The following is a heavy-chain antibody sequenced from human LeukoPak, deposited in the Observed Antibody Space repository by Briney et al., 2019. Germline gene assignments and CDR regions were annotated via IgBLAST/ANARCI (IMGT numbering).Heavy chain of an antibody. CDR1: GFTFSIYW. V-gene: IGHV3-74*01. J-gene: IGHJ4*02. Sequence: PGGSLRLSCAASGFTFSIYWMHWVRQAPGKGLVWVSRINSDGSTTDYADSVKGRSTISRDNSQNTMYLQMNGLRAEDTAVYYCATWPGAWYGEDYWGQGTLVTVSS. CDR2: INSDGSTT. CDR3: ATWPGAWYGEDY. D-gene: IGHD3-10*01.